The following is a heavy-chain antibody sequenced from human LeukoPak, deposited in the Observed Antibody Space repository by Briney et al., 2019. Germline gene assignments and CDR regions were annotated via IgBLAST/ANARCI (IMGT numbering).Heavy chain of an antibody. V-gene: IGHV1-24*01. CDR1: GYTLTELS. CDR3: ATYSSIASPTSFDY. J-gene: IGHJ4*02. CDR2: FDPEDGET. Sequence: ASVKVSCKFSGYTLTELSMHWVRQAPGKGLEWMGGFDPEDGETIYAQKFQGRVTMTEDTSTDTAYMELSSLRSEDTAVYYCATYSSIASPTSFDYWGQGTLVTVSS. D-gene: IGHD6-13*01.